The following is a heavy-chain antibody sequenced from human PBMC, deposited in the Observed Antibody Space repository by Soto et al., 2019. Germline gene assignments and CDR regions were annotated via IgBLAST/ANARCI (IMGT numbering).Heavy chain of an antibody. Sequence: EVQLVESGRVLGQPGGSLRLSCAASGFTFSRHGMNWVRQAPGKGLEWVAYISFSGTTIYYADSVRGRFTISRDNFQNSLYLQMNSLRDEDTALYYCARRLDSTWGAMDVWGQGTTVTVSS. V-gene: IGHV3-48*02. CDR2: ISFSGTTI. D-gene: IGHD2-2*03. CDR1: GFTFSRHG. J-gene: IGHJ6*02. CDR3: ARRLDSTWGAMDV.